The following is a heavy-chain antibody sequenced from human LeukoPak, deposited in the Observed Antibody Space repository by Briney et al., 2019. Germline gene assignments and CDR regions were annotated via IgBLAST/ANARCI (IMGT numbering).Heavy chain of an antibody. CDR3: ARGRPHGNDY. Sequence: GSLRLSCVASGFAVGSNYMSWVRQAPGKGLEWVSLIYSGGAIRYADSVKGRFTISRDNAKNTLYLQMNSLRVEDTAVYYCARGRPHGNDYWGQGTLVTVSS. CDR1: GFAVGSNY. D-gene: IGHD4-23*01. V-gene: IGHV3-53*01. CDR2: IYSGGAI. J-gene: IGHJ4*02.